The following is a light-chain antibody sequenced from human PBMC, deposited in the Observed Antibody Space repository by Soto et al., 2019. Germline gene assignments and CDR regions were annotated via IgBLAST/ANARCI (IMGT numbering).Light chain of an antibody. Sequence: EIVLTQSPGTLSLSPGERATLSCRASQSVSSSDLAWYQQKPGQAPRLLVYGASSRATGIPDRFSGSGSGTDLTLTISRVEPEDFAVYYCQQYYSPPYTLGQGTKLEIK. CDR1: QSVSSSD. CDR2: GAS. J-gene: IGKJ2*01. CDR3: QQYYSPPYT. V-gene: IGKV3-20*01.